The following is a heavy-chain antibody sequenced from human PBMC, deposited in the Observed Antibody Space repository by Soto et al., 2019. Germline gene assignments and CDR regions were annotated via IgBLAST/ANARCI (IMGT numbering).Heavy chain of an antibody. CDR2: IYYSGST. D-gene: IGHD3-16*01. V-gene: IGHV4-59*01. Sequence: QVQLQESGPGLVKPSETLSLTCTVSNGSIINYYWSWIRQPPWKGLEWIGFIYYSGSTNYNHYLKGRVTMSVDMSGNQRSLKLDSVTASDTAVYCCASRLALATNTGDAFDLWGQGTMVTVSS. J-gene: IGHJ3*01. CDR3: ASRLALATNTGDAFDL. CDR1: NGSIINYY.